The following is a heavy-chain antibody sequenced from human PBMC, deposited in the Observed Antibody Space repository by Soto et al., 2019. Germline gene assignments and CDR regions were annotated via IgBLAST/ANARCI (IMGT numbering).Heavy chain of an antibody. J-gene: IGHJ4*02. D-gene: IGHD2-2*01. V-gene: IGHV1-18*01. CDR1: GYTFTDYG. Sequence: QVQLVQSGAEVKKPGASVKVSCKASGYTFTDYGITWVRQAPGQGLQWMGWINSYNGVTNNAHSFQGRVSMTTDTSTSTAYLELSSLRSDDTAVYYCARDRYHRGSFDYWGQGSLVTVSS. CDR3: ARDRYHRGSFDY. CDR2: INSYNGVT.